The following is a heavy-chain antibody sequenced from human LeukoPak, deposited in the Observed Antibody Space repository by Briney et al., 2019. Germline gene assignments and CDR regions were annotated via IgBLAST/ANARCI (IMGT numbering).Heavy chain of an antibody. J-gene: IGHJ3*02. V-gene: IGHV4-34*01. Sequence: SETLSLTCAVYGGSFSGYYWSWIRQPPGKGLEWIGEVNHSGSTNYNPSLKSRVTISVDTSKNQFSLKLSSVTAADTAVYYCARSDGYGLVDIWGQGTMVTVSS. D-gene: IGHD3-10*01. CDR3: ARSDGYGLVDI. CDR1: GGSFSGYY. CDR2: VNHSGST.